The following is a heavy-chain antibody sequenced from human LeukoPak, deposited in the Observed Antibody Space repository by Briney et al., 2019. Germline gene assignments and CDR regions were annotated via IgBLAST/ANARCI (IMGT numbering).Heavy chain of an antibody. Sequence: GSLRLSCAASGFSFSSYWMSWVRQAPGKGLEWIGEINHSGSTNYNPSLKSRVTISVDTSKNQFSLKLSSVTAADTAVYYCARGGRYDFWSGYYPILRGWFDPWGQGTLVTVSS. D-gene: IGHD3-3*01. CDR1: GFSFSSYW. V-gene: IGHV4-34*01. J-gene: IGHJ5*02. CDR2: INHSGST. CDR3: ARGGRYDFWSGYYPILRGWFDP.